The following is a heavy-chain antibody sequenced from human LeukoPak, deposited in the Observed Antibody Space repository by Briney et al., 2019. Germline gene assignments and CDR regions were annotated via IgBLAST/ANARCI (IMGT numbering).Heavy chain of an antibody. CDR1: GFTFSDYY. Sequence: PGGSLRLSCAASGFTFSDYYMSWIRQAPGKGLEWVSYISSSGSTIYYADSVKGRFTISRDNAKNTLYLQMNSLRAEDTAVYYCARERSGSSTYYGMDVWGQGTTVTVSS. CDR3: ARERSGSSTYYGMDV. D-gene: IGHD6-25*01. J-gene: IGHJ6*02. V-gene: IGHV3-11*04. CDR2: ISSSGSTI.